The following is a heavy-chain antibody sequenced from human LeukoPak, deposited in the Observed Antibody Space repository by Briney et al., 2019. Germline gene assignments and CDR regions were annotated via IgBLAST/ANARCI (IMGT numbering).Heavy chain of an antibody. V-gene: IGHV3-7*01. Sequence: GGSLRLSCAASGFTFSSYWMSWVRQAPGKGLEWVANIKQDGSEKYHVDSVKGRFTISRDNAKNSLYLQMNSLRAEDTAVYYCARDRPVVPSLYFDWLLPFDYWGQGTLVTVSS. CDR1: GFTFSSYW. CDR2: IKQDGSEK. CDR3: ARDRPVVPSLYFDWLLPFDY. D-gene: IGHD3-9*01. J-gene: IGHJ4*02.